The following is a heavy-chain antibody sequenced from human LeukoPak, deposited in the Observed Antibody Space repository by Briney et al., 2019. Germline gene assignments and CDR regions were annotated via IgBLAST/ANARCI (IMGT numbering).Heavy chain of an antibody. D-gene: IGHD5-12*01. Sequence: PGGSLRLSCAASGFTFSSYSMNWVRQAPGKGLEWVSSISSSSSYIYYADSVKGRFTISRDNAKNSLYLQMNSLRAEDTAVYYCARGSSGYDSGPIDYWGQGTLVTVSS. CDR2: ISSSSSYI. CDR1: GFTFSSYS. CDR3: ARGSSGYDSGPIDY. V-gene: IGHV3-21*01. J-gene: IGHJ4*02.